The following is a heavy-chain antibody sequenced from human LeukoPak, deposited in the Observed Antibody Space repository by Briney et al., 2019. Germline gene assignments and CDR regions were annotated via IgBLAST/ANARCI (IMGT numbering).Heavy chain of an antibody. V-gene: IGHV3-23*01. CDR1: GFTLSTNW. J-gene: IGHJ5*02. CDR3: AHPTEYSSSWYGNWFDP. D-gene: IGHD6-13*01. CDR2: ISSSGGST. Sequence: GGSLRLSCAASGFTLSTNWMTWVRQAPGKGLEWVSAISSSGGSTYYADSVKGRFTISRDNSKNTLYLQMNSLRAEDTAVYYCAHPTEYSSSWYGNWFDPWGQGTLVTVFS.